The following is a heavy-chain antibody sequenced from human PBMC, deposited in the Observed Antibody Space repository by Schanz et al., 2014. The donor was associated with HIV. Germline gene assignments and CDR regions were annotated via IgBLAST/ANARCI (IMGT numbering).Heavy chain of an antibody. CDR1: GDSITSSISSGGYY. Sequence: QVQLQESGPGLVKPSQTLSLTCTVSGDSITSSISSGGYYWSWIRQHPGKGLEWIGYIYYSGSTYYNPSLKSRVTISVDTSKRQFSLKLNSVTAADTAIYYCARSRTGVVTDNNWFDPWGQGTLVTVSS. D-gene: IGHD3-3*01. V-gene: IGHV4-31*03. CDR3: ARSRTGVVTDNNWFDP. J-gene: IGHJ5*02. CDR2: IYYSGST.